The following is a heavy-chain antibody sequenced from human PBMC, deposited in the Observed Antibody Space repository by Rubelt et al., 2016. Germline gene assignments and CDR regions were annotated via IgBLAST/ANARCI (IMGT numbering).Heavy chain of an antibody. V-gene: IGHV4-34*01. J-gene: IGHJ4*02. Sequence: QVQLQLWGAGLLKPSETLSLTCAVYGGSFSGYYWSWIRQPPGKGLEWIGEINHSGSTNYNPSLKSRVTISVDTAKKKFSLKLSLGTAADTAVYYCARARTRPDHDFWSGYYAYWGQGTLVTVSS. CDR2: INHSGST. CDR3: ARARTRPDHDFWSGYYAY. D-gene: IGHD3-3*01. CDR1: GGSFSGYY.